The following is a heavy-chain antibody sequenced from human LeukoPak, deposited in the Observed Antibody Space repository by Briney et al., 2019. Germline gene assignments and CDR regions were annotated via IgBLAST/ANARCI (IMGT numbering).Heavy chain of an antibody. CDR1: GFSFSDHY. CDR3: ARSTGYYYTMDV. Sequence: GGSLRLSCVACGFSFSDHYMSWIRQAPGRGLEWISYISGSGSDLYYADSVKGRFTISRDNANNSLYLQMNSLRAEDTAVYYCARSTGYYYTMDVWGQGTTVTVSS. J-gene: IGHJ6*02. V-gene: IGHV3-11*01. CDR2: ISGSGSDL. D-gene: IGHD2-2*01.